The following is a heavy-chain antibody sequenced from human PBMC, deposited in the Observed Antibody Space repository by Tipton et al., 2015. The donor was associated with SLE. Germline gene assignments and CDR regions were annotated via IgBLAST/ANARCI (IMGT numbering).Heavy chain of an antibody. V-gene: IGHV4-39*07. CDR2: IYYSGST. CDR1: GGSISSSSYY. Sequence: TLSLTCTVSGGSISSSSYYWGWIRQPPGKGLEWIGSIYYSGSTYYNPSLKSRVTISVDTSKNQFSLKLSSVTAADTAVYYCARDRAIAVAGRYYYYYGMDVWGQGTTVTVSS. D-gene: IGHD6-19*01. CDR3: ARDRAIAVAGRYYYYYGMDV. J-gene: IGHJ6*02.